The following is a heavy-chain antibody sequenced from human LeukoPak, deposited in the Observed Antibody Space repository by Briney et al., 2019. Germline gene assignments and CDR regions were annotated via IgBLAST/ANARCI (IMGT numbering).Heavy chain of an antibody. CDR3: AGESPAEQAWYYGMDV. D-gene: IGHD1-26*01. CDR1: GGSVSSGSYY. J-gene: IGHJ6*02. Sequence: SGTLSLTCTVSGGSVSSGSYYWSWIRQPPGKGLEWIGYIYYSGSTNYNPSLKSRVTISVDTSKNQFSLKLSSVTAADTAVYYYAGESPAEQAWYYGMDVWGQGTTVTVSS. V-gene: IGHV4-61*01. CDR2: IYYSGST.